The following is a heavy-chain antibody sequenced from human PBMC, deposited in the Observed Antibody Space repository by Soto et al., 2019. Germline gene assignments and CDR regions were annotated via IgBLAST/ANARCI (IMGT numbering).Heavy chain of an antibody. D-gene: IGHD6-6*01. CDR1: GGSFSGYY. CDR2: INHSGST. V-gene: IGHV4-34*01. CDR3: ARDLDSSSSPGHYYYGMDV. J-gene: IGHJ6*02. Sequence: SETLSLTCAVYGGSFSGYYWSWIRQPPGKGLEWIGEINHSGSTNYNPSLKSRVTISVDTSKNQFSLKLSSVTAADTAVYYCARDLDSSSSPGHYYYGMDVWGQGTTVTVYS.